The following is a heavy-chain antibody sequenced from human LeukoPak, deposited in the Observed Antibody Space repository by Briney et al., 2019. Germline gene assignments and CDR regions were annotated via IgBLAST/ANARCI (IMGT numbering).Heavy chain of an antibody. J-gene: IGHJ4*02. CDR2: IYSPGTN. V-gene: IGHV4-61*02. Sequence: SETLSLTCTVSAGSINSGDYYWSWIRQPAGKGLEWIGRIYSPGTNYNYNPSVKSRVTISIDTSKNQFSLRLSSVTAADTAVYYCGRHPDIYPIPPVEYWGQGTLVTVSS. CDR3: GRHPDIYPIPPVEY. CDR1: AGSINSGDYY. D-gene: IGHD2-15*01.